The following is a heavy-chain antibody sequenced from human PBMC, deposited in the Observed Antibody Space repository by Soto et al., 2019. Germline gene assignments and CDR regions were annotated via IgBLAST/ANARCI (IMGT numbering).Heavy chain of an antibody. CDR3: ARDRLFRQQQLVHDSAFDI. V-gene: IGHV3-64*01. CDR1: GFTFSSYA. J-gene: IGHJ3*02. D-gene: IGHD6-13*01. CDR2: ISSNGGST. Sequence: GGSLRLSCAASGFTFSSYAMHWVRQAPGKGLEYVSAISSNGGSTYYANSVKGRFTISRDNSKNTLYLQMGSLRAEDMAVYYCARDRLFRQQQLVHDSAFDIWGQGTMVTVSS.